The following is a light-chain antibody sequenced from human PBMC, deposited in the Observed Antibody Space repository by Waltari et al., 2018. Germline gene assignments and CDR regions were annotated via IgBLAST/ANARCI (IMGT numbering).Light chain of an antibody. CDR3: LQDYIVPLT. CDR1: EDSRND. Sequence: TCLVSEDSRNDLGWYQQKPGKAPRLLIFAASTVQSGGPSRFSGSGSGADFTLSISSLQPEDFATYVWLQDYIVPLTFGGGTTVE. J-gene: IGKJ4*01. V-gene: IGKV1-6*01. CDR2: AAS.